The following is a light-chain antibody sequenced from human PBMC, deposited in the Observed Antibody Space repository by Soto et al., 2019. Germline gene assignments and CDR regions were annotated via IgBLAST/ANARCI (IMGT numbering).Light chain of an antibody. CDR3: QQRVNWPWRT. CDR2: DAS. Sequence: EIVLKQSPGTLSLSPGERATLSCRASQSVNNYLAWYQQKPGQAPRLLIYDASNRATGIPARFSGSGSGTDFTLTISSIEPEDFAVYYGQQRVNWPWRTFGGGTRVEIK. J-gene: IGKJ4*01. V-gene: IGKV3-11*01. CDR1: QSVNNY.